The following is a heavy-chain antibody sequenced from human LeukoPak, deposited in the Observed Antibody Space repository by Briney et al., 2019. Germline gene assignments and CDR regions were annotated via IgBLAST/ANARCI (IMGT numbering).Heavy chain of an antibody. D-gene: IGHD3-10*01. Sequence: ASVKVSCKASGYTFTGYYMHWVRQARGQGLEWMGWINPNGGGKNYALKFQGRVTMTRDTSISTAYMELNRLRSDDTAVYFCARGEGGFGEFDFDPWGQGTLVTVSS. CDR3: ARGEGGFGEFDFDP. CDR1: GYTFTGYY. V-gene: IGHV1-2*02. J-gene: IGHJ5*02. CDR2: INPNGGGK.